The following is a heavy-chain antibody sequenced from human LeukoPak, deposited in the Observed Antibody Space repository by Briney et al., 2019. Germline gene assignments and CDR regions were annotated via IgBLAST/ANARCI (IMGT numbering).Heavy chain of an antibody. V-gene: IGHV3-7*01. Sequence: GGSLRLSCAASGFTFSSNWMSWVRQAPGKGLEWVANIRQDGSDKYYMDSVKGRFTISRDDAKNSLSLQMNSLRVEDTAVYYCARDRDCGDGGCYPHFDYWGQGVRVTVSS. CDR3: ARDRDCGDGGCYPHFDY. CDR2: IRQDGSDK. D-gene: IGHD2-15*01. CDR1: GFTFSSNW. J-gene: IGHJ4*02.